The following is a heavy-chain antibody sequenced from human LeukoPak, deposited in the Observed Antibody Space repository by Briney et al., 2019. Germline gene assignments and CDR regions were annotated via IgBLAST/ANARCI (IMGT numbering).Heavy chain of an antibody. V-gene: IGHV4-39*07. CDR1: GGSISSYY. CDR2: IYYSGST. D-gene: IGHD3-22*01. Sequence: SETLSLTCTVSGGSISSYYWGWIRQPPGKGLEGIGSIYYSGSTYYNPSLKSRVTISVDTSKNQFSLKLSSVTAADTAVYYCARGGKDYYDSSGYYSFDYWGQGTLVTVSS. J-gene: IGHJ4*02. CDR3: ARGGKDYYDSSGYYSFDY.